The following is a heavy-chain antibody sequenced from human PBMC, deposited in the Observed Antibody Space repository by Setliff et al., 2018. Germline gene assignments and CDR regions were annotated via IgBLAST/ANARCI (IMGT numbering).Heavy chain of an antibody. CDR3: AKSGYSYGCVFDY. Sequence: GGSLRLSCAASGFTFSSYSMNWVRQAPGKGLEWVSSISSSSSYIYYADSVKGRFTISRDNAKNSLYLQMNSLSAEDTAVYYCAKSGYSYGCVFDYWGQRPRVTVSS. J-gene: IGHJ4*02. D-gene: IGHD5-18*01. CDR1: GFTFSSYS. V-gene: IGHV3-21*01. CDR2: ISSSSSYI.